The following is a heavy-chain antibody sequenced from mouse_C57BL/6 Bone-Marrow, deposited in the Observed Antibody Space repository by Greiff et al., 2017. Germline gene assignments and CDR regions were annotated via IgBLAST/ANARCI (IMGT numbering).Heavy chain of an antibody. J-gene: IGHJ3*01. V-gene: IGHV1-82*01. CDR3: ARWLITTVRKFAY. D-gene: IGHD1-1*01. Sequence: VKLMESGPELVKPGASVKISCKASGYAFSSSWMNWVKQRPGKGLEWIGRIYPGDGDTNYNGKFKGKATLTADKSSSTAYMQLSSLTSEASAVYFCARWLITTVRKFAYWGQGTLVTVSA. CDR1: GYAFSSSW. CDR2: IYPGDGDT.